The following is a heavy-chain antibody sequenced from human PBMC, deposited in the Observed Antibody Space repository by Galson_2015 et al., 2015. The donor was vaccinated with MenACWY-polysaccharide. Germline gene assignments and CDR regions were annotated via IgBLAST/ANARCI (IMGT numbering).Heavy chain of an antibody. D-gene: IGHD1-1*01. CDR2: ISWNSGSI. V-gene: IGHV3-9*01. J-gene: IGHJ4*02. Sequence: SLRLSCAASGLIFDDYAMHWVRQAPGKGLEWVSGISWNSGSIVYADSVKGRFTISRDNAKKSQYLQMNSLRAEDTALYYCAKDITATTGPLNYWGQGTLVTVSS. CDR1: GLIFDDYA. CDR3: AKDITATTGPLNY.